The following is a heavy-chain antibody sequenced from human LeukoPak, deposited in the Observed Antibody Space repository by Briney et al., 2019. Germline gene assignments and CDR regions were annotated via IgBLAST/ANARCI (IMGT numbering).Heavy chain of an antibody. CDR1: GFTFSSYA. D-gene: IGHD5-24*01. V-gene: IGHV3-23*01. Sequence: GGSLRLSCAASGFTFSSYAMSWVRQAPGKGLEWVSAISSSGGSAYYADSVKGRFTISRDNSKNTLYLQMNSLRAEDTAVYYCAKDLQRWLQLGDAFDIWGQGTMVTVSS. CDR2: ISSSGGSA. CDR3: AKDLQRWLQLGDAFDI. J-gene: IGHJ3*02.